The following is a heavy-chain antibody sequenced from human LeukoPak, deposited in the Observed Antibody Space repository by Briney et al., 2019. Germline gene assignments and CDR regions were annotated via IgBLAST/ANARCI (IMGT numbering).Heavy chain of an antibody. CDR3: ARGGPAAGRFDY. V-gene: IGHV3-53*01. D-gene: IGHD6-13*01. CDR1: GFTVSSNY. J-gene: IGHJ4*02. Sequence: GGSLRLSCAASGFTVSSNYMSWVRQAPGKGLEWVSIIYSGGSTFYADSVKGRFTISRDNSKNTLYLQMNSLRAEDTAVYYCARGGPAAGRFDYWGQGTLVTVSS. CDR2: IYSGGST.